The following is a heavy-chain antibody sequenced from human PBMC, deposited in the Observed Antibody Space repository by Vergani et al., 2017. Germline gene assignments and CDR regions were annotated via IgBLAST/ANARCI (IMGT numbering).Heavy chain of an antibody. CDR1: GGSISSRDYY. J-gene: IGHJ6*02. Sequence: QVQLQESGPGLVKPSQTLSLTCTVSGGSISSRDYYWSWIRQPPGKGLEWIGYIYYSGSTYYNPSLKSRVTISVDTSQNQFSLKLSSVTAADTAVYYCARVRIAAAGTQYYYYCMDGWGQGTTVTVSS. CDR3: ARVRIAAAGTQYYYYCMDG. V-gene: IGHV4-30-4*08. CDR2: IYYSGST. D-gene: IGHD6-13*01.